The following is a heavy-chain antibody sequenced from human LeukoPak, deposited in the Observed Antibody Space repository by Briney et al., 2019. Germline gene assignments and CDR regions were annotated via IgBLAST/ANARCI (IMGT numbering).Heavy chain of an antibody. CDR2: IYSDGNT. V-gene: IGHV3-53*01. D-gene: IGHD1-14*01. J-gene: IGHJ4*02. Sequence: GGSLRLSCAASGFTVITNDMTWVRQAPGKGLEWVSVIYSDGNTKYADAVQGRFTISRDNSKNTLYLEMNSLSPDDTAVYYCARGVEPLAANTLAYWGQGTLVTVSS. CDR3: ARGVEPLAANTLAY. CDR1: GFTVITND.